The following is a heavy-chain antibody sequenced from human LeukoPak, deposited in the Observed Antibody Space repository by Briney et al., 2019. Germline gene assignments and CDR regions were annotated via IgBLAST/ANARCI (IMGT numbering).Heavy chain of an antibody. CDR2: MNPNSGNT. V-gene: IGHV1-8*01. J-gene: IGHJ6*02. CDR1: GYTFTSYD. CDR3: ARRALVEWLSPTVNYYYGMDV. D-gene: IGHD3-3*01. Sequence: ASVKVSCKASGYTFTSYDINWVRQATGQGLEWMGWMNPNSGNTGYAQKFQGRVTMTRNTSISTAYMELSSLRSEDTAVYYCARRALVEWLSPTVNYYYGMDVWGQGTTVTVSS.